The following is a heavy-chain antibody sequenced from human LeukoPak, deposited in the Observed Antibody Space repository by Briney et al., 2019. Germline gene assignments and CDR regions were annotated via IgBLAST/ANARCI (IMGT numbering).Heavy chain of an antibody. D-gene: IGHD6-19*01. CDR2: IKSKTDGGTT. V-gene: IGHV3-15*01. Sequence: PGGSLRLSCAASGFTFSNAWMSWVRQAPGKGLEWVGRIKSKTDGGTTDYAAPVKGRFTISRDDSKNTLYLQMNSLKTEDTAVYYCTTHYVQWLDPDYWGQEPWSPSPQ. CDR3: TTHYVQWLDPDY. CDR1: GFTFSNAW. J-gene: IGHJ4*01.